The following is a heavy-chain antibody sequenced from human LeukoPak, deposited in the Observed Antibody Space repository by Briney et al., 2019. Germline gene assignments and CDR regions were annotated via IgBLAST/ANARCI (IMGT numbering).Heavy chain of an antibody. Sequence: PGGSLRLSCAASGFTSSSYCMNWVRQAPGKGLEWVSSISSSSSYIYYADSVKGRFTISRDNAKNSLYLQMNSLRAEDTAVYYCAELGITMIGGVWGKGTTVTISS. CDR3: AELGITMIGGV. CDR1: GFTSSSYC. D-gene: IGHD3-10*02. CDR2: ISSSSSYI. J-gene: IGHJ6*04. V-gene: IGHV3-21*01.